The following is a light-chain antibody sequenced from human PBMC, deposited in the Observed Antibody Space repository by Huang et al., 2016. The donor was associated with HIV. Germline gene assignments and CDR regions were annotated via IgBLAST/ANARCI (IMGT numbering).Light chain of an antibody. J-gene: IGKJ1*01. CDR1: QSISRH. CDR3: QQTGT. Sequence: EIQMTQSPSSLSASVGDRVTITCRASQSISRHLSWYQQKQGKAPKVLIYAASTLQSGVPSRFSGSGSGADFTLTISNLQPEDFATYYCQQTGTFGQGTKVEIK. CDR2: AAS. V-gene: IGKV1-39*01.